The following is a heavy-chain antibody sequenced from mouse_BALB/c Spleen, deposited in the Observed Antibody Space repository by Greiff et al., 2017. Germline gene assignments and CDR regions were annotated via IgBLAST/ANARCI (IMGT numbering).Heavy chain of an antibody. Sequence: EVKLMESGGGLVQPGGSLRLSCATSGFTFTDYYMSWVRQPPGKALEWLGFIRNKANGYTTEYSASVKGRFTISRDNSQSILYLQMNTLRAEDSATYYCARDTVAHFDDWGQGTTLTVSS. V-gene: IGHV7-3*02. CDR1: GFTFTDYY. CDR2: IRNKANGYTT. D-gene: IGHD1-3*01. J-gene: IGHJ2*01. CDR3: ARDTVAHFDD.